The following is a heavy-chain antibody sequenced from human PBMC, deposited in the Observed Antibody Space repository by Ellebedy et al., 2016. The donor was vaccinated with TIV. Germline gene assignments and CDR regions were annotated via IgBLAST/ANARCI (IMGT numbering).Heavy chain of an antibody. CDR2: ISSNGRDP. J-gene: IGHJ5*01. CDR3: ARGGGPYSYGGNNWFDS. V-gene: IGHV3-30*04. D-gene: IGHD5-18*01. CDR1: GYAFSSFA. Sequence: GESLKISCEASGYAFSSFAMHWVRQAPGKGLEWVAGISSNGRDPYFADSVNGRLTISRDNSRNTVYLQLNSVTLEDTAVYYCARGGGPYSYGGNNWFDSWGQGTLVTVSS.